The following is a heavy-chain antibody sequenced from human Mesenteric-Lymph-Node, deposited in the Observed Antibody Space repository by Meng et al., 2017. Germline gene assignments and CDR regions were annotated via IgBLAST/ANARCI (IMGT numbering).Heavy chain of an antibody. CDR3: ARVYGAARGSFDY. CDR2: INPNSGGT. CDR1: GNTLTGYY. D-gene: IGHD3-10*01. Sequence: QVQLVQSGAELKKPGASVKVSCTAPGNTLTGYYMHWVRQAPGQGLEWMGWINPNSGGTNYAQKFQGRVTMTRDTSISTAYMELSRLRSDDTAVYYCARVYGAARGSFDYWGQGTLVTVSS. V-gene: IGHV1-2*02. J-gene: IGHJ4*02.